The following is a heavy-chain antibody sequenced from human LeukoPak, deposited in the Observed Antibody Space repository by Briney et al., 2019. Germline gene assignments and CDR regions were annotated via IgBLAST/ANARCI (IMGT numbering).Heavy chain of an antibody. D-gene: IGHD3-3*01. Sequence: NPNSGGTNYAQKFQGRVTMTRDTSISTAYMELSRLRSDDTAVYYCARLYSYDFWSGYYGIDYWGQGTLVTVSS. CDR3: ARLYSYDFWSGYYGIDY. J-gene: IGHJ4*02. V-gene: IGHV1-2*02. CDR2: NPNSGGT.